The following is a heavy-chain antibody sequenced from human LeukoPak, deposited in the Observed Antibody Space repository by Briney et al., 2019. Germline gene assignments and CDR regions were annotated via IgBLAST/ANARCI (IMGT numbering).Heavy chain of an antibody. D-gene: IGHD2-15*01. CDR3: AGHVVVVAATPNWFDP. J-gene: IGHJ5*02. CDR1: GGSIGSYGYY. V-gene: IGHV4-39*01. CDR2: VSSSGGT. Sequence: KASETLSLTCTVSGGSIGSYGYYWGWIRQPSGKGLEWIGSVSSSGGTYYNPSLKSRVTISVDTSKNQFSLKLSSVTAADTAVYYCAGHVVVVAATPNWFDPWGQGTLVTVSS.